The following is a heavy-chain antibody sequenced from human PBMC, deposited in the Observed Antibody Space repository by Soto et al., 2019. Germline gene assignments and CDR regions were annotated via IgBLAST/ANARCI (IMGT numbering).Heavy chain of an antibody. CDR1: GFTFGSYA. CDR2: ITAGGHDT. CDR3: ARSAGSCSSTSCYPHLFDP. J-gene: IGHJ5*02. V-gene: IGHV3-23*01. Sequence: VQVLQSGGGLVQPGESLRLTCEASGFTFGSYAMSWVRQAPGKGLEWVSVITAGGHDTYYVDPVKGRFTVSRDNSRNMLYLQMNSLRAEDTAVYYCARSAGSCSSTSCYPHLFDPWGRGALVTVSS. D-gene: IGHD2-2*01.